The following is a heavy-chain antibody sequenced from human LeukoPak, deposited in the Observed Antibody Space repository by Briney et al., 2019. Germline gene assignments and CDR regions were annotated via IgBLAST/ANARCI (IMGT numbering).Heavy chain of an antibody. D-gene: IGHD5-18*01. J-gene: IGHJ4*02. Sequence: GGSLRLSCAASGFTFSSHRMSWVRQAPGKGLEWVANIKKDGSEKYYVDSVKGRFTISRDNAKTSLYLQMNSLRSEDTAVYYCAKDPRDHTYGWSWRYFDYWGQGTLVTVSS. CDR2: IKKDGSEK. V-gene: IGHV3-7*01. CDR3: AKDPRDHTYGWSWRYFDY. CDR1: GFTFSSHR.